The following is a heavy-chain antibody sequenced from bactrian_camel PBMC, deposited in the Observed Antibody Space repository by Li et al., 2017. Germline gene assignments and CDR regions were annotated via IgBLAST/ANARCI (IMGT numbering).Heavy chain of an antibody. J-gene: IGHJ4*01. CDR3: AQDPGRFCGFGQDKGRTGRYMY. Sequence: VQLVESGGGSVQSGGSLRLSCDASGNINTPDYMAWFRQAPGKERQGVAAVNPAGVTRYAASTKDRFTISKDNAKNTLYLEMRSLKPEDTAIYYCAQDPGRFCGFGQDKGRTGRYMYWGQGTQVTVS. CDR2: VNPAGVT. CDR1: GNINTPDY. V-gene: IGHV3S53*01. D-gene: IGHD7*01.